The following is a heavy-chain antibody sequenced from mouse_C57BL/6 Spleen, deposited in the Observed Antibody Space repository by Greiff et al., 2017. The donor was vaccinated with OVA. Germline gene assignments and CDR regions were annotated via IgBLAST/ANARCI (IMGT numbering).Heavy chain of an antibody. CDR2: IHPNSGST. D-gene: IGHD2-5*01. CDR1: GYTFTSYW. V-gene: IGHV1-64*01. CDR3: AREYYSNFYAMDY. Sequence: QVQLKQPGAELVKPGASVKLSCKASGYTFTSYWMHWVKQRPGQGLEWIGMIHPNSGSTNYNEKFKSKATLTVDKSSSTAYMQLSSLTSEDSAVYYGAREYYSNFYAMDYWGQGTSVTGSS. J-gene: IGHJ4*01.